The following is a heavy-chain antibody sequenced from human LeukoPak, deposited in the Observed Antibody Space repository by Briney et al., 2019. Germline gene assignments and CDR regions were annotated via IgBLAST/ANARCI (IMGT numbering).Heavy chain of an antibody. J-gene: IGHJ4*02. D-gene: IGHD3-10*01. V-gene: IGHV4-61*02. CDR3: ARFYGGFDY. Sequence: SQTLSLTCAVSGGSISSGGYSWSWIRQPAGKGLEWIGRFYPSGSTNYNPSLKSRVTMSVDTSKNQFSLKLSSVTAADTAVYYCARFYGGFDYWGQGTLVTVSS. CDR2: FYPSGST. CDR1: GGSISSGGYS.